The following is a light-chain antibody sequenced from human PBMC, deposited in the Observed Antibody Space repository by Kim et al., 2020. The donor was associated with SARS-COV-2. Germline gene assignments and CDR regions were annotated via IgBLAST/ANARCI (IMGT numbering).Light chain of an antibody. Sequence: QSALTQPRSVSGSPGQSVTISCTGTSSDVGGYNYVSWYQQHPGKAPKLMIYDVSKRPSGVPGRFSGSKSGSSASLAISGLQSGDEADYYCAAWDDMLNAVVFGGGTQLTVL. CDR3: AAWDDMLNAVV. CDR1: SSDVGGYNY. CDR2: DVS. J-gene: IGLJ2*01. V-gene: IGLV2-11*01.